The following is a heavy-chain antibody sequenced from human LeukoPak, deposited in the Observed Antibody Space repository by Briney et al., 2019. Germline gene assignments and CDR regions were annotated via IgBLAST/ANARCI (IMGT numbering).Heavy chain of an antibody. V-gene: IGHV1-2*02. D-gene: IGHD5-12*01. CDR1: GYTFTGFY. CDR2: INPYSGGI. CDR3: ARDKAPDIVGTTADY. J-gene: IGHJ4*01. Sequence: GASVKVSCKASGYTFTGFYIHWVRQAPGHGLEWMGWINPYSGGINYAQSFQGRVTLTRDTSISTAYMELSSLRSDDTAIYYCARDKAPDIVGTTADYWGQGTLVTVFS.